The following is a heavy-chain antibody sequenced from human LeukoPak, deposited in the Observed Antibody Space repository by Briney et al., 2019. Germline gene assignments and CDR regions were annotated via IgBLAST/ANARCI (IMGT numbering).Heavy chain of an antibody. D-gene: IGHD3-22*01. CDR1: GITVSSNY. CDR2: FYRGEST. Sequence: GGSLRLSCAASGITVSSNYMSWVRQAPGKGLEWVSTFYRGESTYYADSVKGRFTISRDNSKNTLYLQMNSLRAEDTAVYYCARYYDSSGRTGGAFDCWGQGTLVTVSS. CDR3: ARYYDSSGRTGGAFDC. J-gene: IGHJ4*02. V-gene: IGHV3-66*02.